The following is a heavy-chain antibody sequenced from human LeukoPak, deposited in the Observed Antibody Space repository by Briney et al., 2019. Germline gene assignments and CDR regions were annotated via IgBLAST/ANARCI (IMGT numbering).Heavy chain of an antibody. Sequence: GGSLRLSCAASGFTFSSFAMHWVRQAPGKGLEWVASISFDGDNQYYADSVKGRFTISRDNSKNTLYLQMNSLRAEDTAVYYCAKDLDIVATITGNWGQGTLVTVSS. CDR2: ISFDGDNQ. CDR3: AKDLDIVATITGN. D-gene: IGHD5-12*01. CDR1: GFTFSSFA. V-gene: IGHV3-30*04. J-gene: IGHJ4*02.